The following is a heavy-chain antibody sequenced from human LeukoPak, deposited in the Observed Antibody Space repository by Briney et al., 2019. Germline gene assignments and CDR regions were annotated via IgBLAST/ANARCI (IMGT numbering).Heavy chain of an antibody. CDR1: GGSISSTNW. CDR2: VSLTGET. Sequence: PSETLSLTCGVSGGSISSTNWWSWVRQPPGQGLEWIGEVSLTGETDYNPSLNGRVTMSLDGSRNQLSLTLTSVTAADTAVYYCARGKGDYYFDYWGQGTLVTVSS. D-gene: IGHD2-21*02. J-gene: IGHJ4*02. V-gene: IGHV4-4*02. CDR3: ARGKGDYYFDY.